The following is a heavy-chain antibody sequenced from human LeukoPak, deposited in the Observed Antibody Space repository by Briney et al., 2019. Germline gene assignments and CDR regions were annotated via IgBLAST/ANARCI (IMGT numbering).Heavy chain of an antibody. CDR1: GVTFSSYG. D-gene: IGHD2-8*01. CDR3: ASTGYAPFPASDY. J-gene: IGHJ4*02. V-gene: IGHV3-30*03. Sequence: GGSLRLSCAASGVTFSSYGMHWVRQAPGKGLEWEAVISYDGSNKYYADSVKGRFTISRDNSKNTLYLQMNSLRAEDTAVYYCASTGYAPFPASDYWGQGTLVTVSS. CDR2: ISYDGSNK.